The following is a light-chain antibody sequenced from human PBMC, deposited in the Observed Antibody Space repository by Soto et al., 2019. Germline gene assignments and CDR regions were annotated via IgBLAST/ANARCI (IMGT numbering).Light chain of an antibody. CDR2: YDD. V-gene: IGLV1-36*01. CDR3: AAWDDSLNAYV. J-gene: IGLJ1*01. CDR1: SSNIGNNA. Sequence: QSVLTQPPSVSEAPRQRVTISCSGSSSNIGNNAVNWYQQLPGQAPKIVIYYDDLLTSGVSDRFSGSKSGTSASLAISALQSDDEADYYCAAWDDSLNAYVFXPGTKLTVL.